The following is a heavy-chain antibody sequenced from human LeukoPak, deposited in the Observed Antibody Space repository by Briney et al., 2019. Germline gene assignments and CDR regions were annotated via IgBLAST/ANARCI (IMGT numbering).Heavy chain of an antibody. CDR2: IYYSGST. CDR1: GGSISSSSYY. V-gene: IGHV4-39*07. Sequence: SETLSLTCTVSGGSISSSSYYWGWIRQPPGKGLEWIGGIYYSGSTYYNPSLKSRVTISVDTSKNQFSLKLSSVTAADTAVYYCARDKEHYYDSSAPFDYWGQGTLVTVSS. J-gene: IGHJ4*02. CDR3: ARDKEHYYDSSAPFDY. D-gene: IGHD3-22*01.